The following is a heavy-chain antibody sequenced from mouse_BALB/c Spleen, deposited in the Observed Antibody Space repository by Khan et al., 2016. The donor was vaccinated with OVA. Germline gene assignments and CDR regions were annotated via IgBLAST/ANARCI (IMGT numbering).Heavy chain of an antibody. CDR2: ISYSGNT. CDR3: ARVYGGDFDY. Sequence: QLEESGPGLVKPSQSLSLTFPVTGYSITTDYAWNWIRQFPGNKLEWMGFISYSGNTKYNPSLKSRIPIPRDTSKHQFFLQLKSVTTEDTARYYCARVYGGDFDYWGQGTTLTVSS. CDR1: GYSITTDYA. V-gene: IGHV3-2*02. D-gene: IGHD1-1*01. J-gene: IGHJ2*01.